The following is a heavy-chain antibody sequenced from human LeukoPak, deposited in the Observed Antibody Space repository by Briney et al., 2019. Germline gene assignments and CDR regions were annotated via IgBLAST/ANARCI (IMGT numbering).Heavy chain of an antibody. CDR1: GFTFSSYW. J-gene: IGHJ3*02. CDR3: ARDLRYDSSGYYLWYAFDI. Sequence: GGSLRLSCAASGFTFSSYWMSWVRQAPGKGLEWVANIKQDGSEKYYVDSVKGRFTISRDNAKNSLYLQMYSLRAEDTAVYYCARDLRYDSSGYYLWYAFDIWGQGTMVTVSS. V-gene: IGHV3-7*01. D-gene: IGHD3-22*01. CDR2: IKQDGSEK.